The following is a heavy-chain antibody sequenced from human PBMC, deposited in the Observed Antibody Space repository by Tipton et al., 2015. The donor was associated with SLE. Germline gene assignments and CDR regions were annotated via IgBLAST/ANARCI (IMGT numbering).Heavy chain of an antibody. Sequence: TLSLTCTVSGGSIKNDYWSWIRQSSGRGLEWIGHIYYSGNSNYNPSLKSRVTMSVDTSKKQFSLKLTSVTAADTAVYYCATMSGRHYGLDVWGQGTTVTVSS. J-gene: IGHJ6*02. CDR3: ATMSGRHYGLDV. CDR1: GGSIKNDY. V-gene: IGHV4-59*08. D-gene: IGHD3-3*01. CDR2: IYYSGNS.